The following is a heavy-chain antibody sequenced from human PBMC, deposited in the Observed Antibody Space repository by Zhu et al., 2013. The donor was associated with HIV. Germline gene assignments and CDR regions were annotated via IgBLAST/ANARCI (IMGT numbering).Heavy chain of an antibody. V-gene: IGHV1-2*02. J-gene: IGHJ4*02. CDR2: INPNGGDT. CDR1: GYTFNNFY. CDR3: ARGAPGGYCSGGSCPFLTY. D-gene: IGHD2-15*01. Sequence: QVHLLQSGAEVKRPGTPVKVSCRASGYTFNNFYIHWVRQAPGQGPEWLGWINPNGGDTHYAQHFQDRVTMTTDASINTAYMELSSLTSEDTAVYYCARGAPGGYCSGGSCPFLTYWGQGTLVTVSS.